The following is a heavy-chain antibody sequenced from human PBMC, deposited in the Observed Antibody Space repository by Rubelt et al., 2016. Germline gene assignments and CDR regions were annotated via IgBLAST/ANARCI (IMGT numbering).Heavy chain of an antibody. V-gene: IGHV4-59*08. CDR2: VYYSGST. D-gene: IGHD4-17*01. CDR3: VSSTVTYRYWYFDL. CDR1: GGSISSYY. J-gene: IGHJ2*01. Sequence: QVQLQESGPGLVKPSETLSLTCAVYGGSISSYYWSWIRQPPGKGLEWIGYVYYSGSTNYNPSLKSRVTISVDTSKNHFSLKMSSVTAAETAVYYCVSSTVTYRYWYFDLWGRGTLVTVSS.